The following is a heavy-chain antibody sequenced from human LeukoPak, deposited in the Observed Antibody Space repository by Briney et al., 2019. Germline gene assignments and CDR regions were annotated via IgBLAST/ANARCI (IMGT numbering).Heavy chain of an antibody. CDR3: ARRNYFDSSGYTY. CDR2: IYYSGST. Sequence: SETLSLTCTVSGGSINSSSYHWGWIRQPPGKGLEWIGSIYYSGSTYYNPSLKSRVTISVDTSKNQFSLKLTSVTAADTAVYYCARRNYFDSSGYTYWGQGTLVTVSS. CDR1: GGSINSSSYH. D-gene: IGHD3-22*01. J-gene: IGHJ4*02. V-gene: IGHV4-39*01.